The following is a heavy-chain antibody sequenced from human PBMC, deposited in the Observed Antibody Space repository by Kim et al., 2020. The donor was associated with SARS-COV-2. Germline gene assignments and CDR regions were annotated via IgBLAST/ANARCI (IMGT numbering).Heavy chain of an antibody. D-gene: IGHD3-10*01. CDR3: ARVKGATMVRGVIAYYFDY. CDR2: ISSSSSYI. Sequence: GGSLRLSCAASGFTFSSYSMNWVRQAPGKGLEWVSSISSSSSYIYYADSVKGRFTISRDNAKNSLYLQMNSLRAEDTAVYYCARVKGATMVRGVIAYYFDYWGQGTLVTVSS. V-gene: IGHV3-21*01. J-gene: IGHJ4*02. CDR1: GFTFSSYS.